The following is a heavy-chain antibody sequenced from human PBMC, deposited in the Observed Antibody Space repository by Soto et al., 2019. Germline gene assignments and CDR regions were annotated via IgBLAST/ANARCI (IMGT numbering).Heavy chain of an antibody. Sequence: SETLSLTCAVYGGSFSGYYWGWIRQPPGKGLEWIGEINHSGSTNHNPSLKSRVTISVDTSKNQFSLKLSSVTAADTAVYYCAREGAPTTFGVVMYYDWFDPWGQGTLVTVSS. V-gene: IGHV4-34*01. CDR3: AREGAPTTFGVVMYYDWFDP. CDR2: INHSGST. CDR1: GGSFSGYY. J-gene: IGHJ5*02. D-gene: IGHD3-3*01.